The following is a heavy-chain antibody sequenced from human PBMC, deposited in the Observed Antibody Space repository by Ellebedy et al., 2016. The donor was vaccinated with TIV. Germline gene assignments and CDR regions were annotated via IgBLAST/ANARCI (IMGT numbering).Heavy chain of an antibody. J-gene: IGHJ6*02. CDR1: GYTFTSYY. V-gene: IGHV1-46*01. Sequence: ASVKVSCKASGYTFTSYYMDWVRQAPGQGLEWMGIINPSGGSTSYAQKFQGRVTMPRDTSTSTVYMELSRLRSDDTAVYYCATTYYYESSGYWGMDVWGQGTTVTVSS. D-gene: IGHD3-22*01. CDR3: ATTYYYESSGYWGMDV. CDR2: INPSGGST.